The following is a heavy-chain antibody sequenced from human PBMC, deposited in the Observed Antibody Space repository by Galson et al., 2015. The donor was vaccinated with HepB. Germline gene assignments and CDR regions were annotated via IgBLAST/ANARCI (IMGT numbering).Heavy chain of an antibody. CDR2: INSSSSTI. CDR1: GFTFSSYS. J-gene: IGHJ4*02. Sequence: SLRLSCAASGFTFSSYSMNWVRQAPGKGLEWVSYINSSSSTIYYADSVKGRFTISRDNAKNSLYLQMNSLRAEDTAVYYCARDSPYTQHYFDYWGQGTLVTVSS. V-gene: IGHV3-48*04. D-gene: IGHD4-11*01. CDR3: ARDSPYTQHYFDY.